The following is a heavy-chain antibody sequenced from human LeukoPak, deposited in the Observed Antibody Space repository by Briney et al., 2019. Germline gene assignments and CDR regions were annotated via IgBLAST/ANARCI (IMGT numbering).Heavy chain of an antibody. J-gene: IGHJ5*01. D-gene: IGHD2/OR15-2a*01. CDR3: AKDRPNYYETNGQYYRRDGDS. CDR2: ISSKSDYT. V-gene: IGHV3-23*01. CDR1: GFTVSSNY. Sequence: GGSLRLSCAASGFTVSSNYMSWVRQAPGKGLEWVSSISSKSDYTFYTDSVKGRFTVSRDNSRNTLYLQMSSLRAEDTAIYYCAKDRPNYYETNGQYYRRDGDSWGQGTLVTVSS.